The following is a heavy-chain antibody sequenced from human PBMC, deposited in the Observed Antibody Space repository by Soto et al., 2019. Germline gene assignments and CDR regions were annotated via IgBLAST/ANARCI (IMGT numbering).Heavy chain of an antibody. D-gene: IGHD5-18*01. Sequence: EVQLLESGGGLVQPGGSLRLSCAASGFTFSSYAMSWVRQAPGKGLEWVSAISGSGGSTYYADSVKGRFTISRDNSTITLYLQMNSLRAEDTAVYYCAKGNVDTASGRGHYYYYGMDVWGQWPTVTVSS. V-gene: IGHV3-23*01. CDR1: GFTFSSYA. CDR2: ISGSGGST. CDR3: AKGNVDTASGRGHYYYYGMDV. J-gene: IGHJ6*02.